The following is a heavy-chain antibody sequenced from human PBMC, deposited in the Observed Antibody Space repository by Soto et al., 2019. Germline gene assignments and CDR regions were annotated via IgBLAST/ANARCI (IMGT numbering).Heavy chain of an antibody. V-gene: IGHV2-5*01. J-gene: IGHJ4*02. CDR3: AHRSRAYTSSWAIFDY. Sequence: QITLKESGPALVKPTQTLTLTCTFSGFSLSTSTLGVGWIRQPPGKALEWLALIYWRDDKRYSPSLKGRLTITKDTSKKHVVLTMTNMDPVDTATYYCAHRSRAYTSSWAIFDYWGQGTLVTVSS. CDR1: GFSLSTSTLG. CDR2: IYWRDDK. D-gene: IGHD6-13*01.